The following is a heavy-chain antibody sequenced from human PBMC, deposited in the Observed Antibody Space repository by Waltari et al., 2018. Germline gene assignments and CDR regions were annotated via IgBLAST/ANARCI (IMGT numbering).Heavy chain of an antibody. CDR1: GYSISSGYY. J-gene: IGHJ4*02. CDR3: ARSTVRTLRFLEWLLQGFDY. Sequence: QVQLQESGPGLVKPSETLSLTCTVSGYSISSGYYWGWIRQPPGQGLEWIGSIYHSGSTYYNPSLKSRVTISVDTSKNQFSLKLSSVTAADTAVYYCARSTVRTLRFLEWLLQGFDYWGQGTLVTVSS. CDR2: IYHSGST. V-gene: IGHV4-38-2*02. D-gene: IGHD3-3*01.